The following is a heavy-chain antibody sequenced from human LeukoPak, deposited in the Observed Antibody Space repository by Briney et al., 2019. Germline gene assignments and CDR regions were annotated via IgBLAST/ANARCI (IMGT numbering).Heavy chain of an antibody. Sequence: GGFLRLSCTASGFTFNKYYMQWVRQVPGKGLEWVSVIYGGGNIYYADSVKGRFTISRDNSKNTLYLQMNSLRAEDTAVYYCARGAGYNYPYYFDYWGQGTLVTVSS. CDR3: ARGAGYNYPYYFDY. D-gene: IGHD5-24*01. CDR2: IYGGGNI. J-gene: IGHJ4*02. CDR1: GFTFNKYY. V-gene: IGHV3-53*01.